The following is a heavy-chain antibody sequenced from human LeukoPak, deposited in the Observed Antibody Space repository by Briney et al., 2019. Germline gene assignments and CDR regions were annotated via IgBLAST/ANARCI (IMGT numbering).Heavy chain of an antibody. CDR1: GYTLTSYD. CDR2: MNPNSGNT. Sequence: ASVKVSCKASGYTLTSYDINWVRQATGQGLEWMGWMNPNSGNTGYAQKFQGRVTMTRNTSISTAYMELSSLRSEDTAVYYCARRRYYDSSGYYTHAFDIWGQGTMVTVSS. J-gene: IGHJ3*02. D-gene: IGHD3-22*01. CDR3: ARRRYYDSSGYYTHAFDI. V-gene: IGHV1-8*01.